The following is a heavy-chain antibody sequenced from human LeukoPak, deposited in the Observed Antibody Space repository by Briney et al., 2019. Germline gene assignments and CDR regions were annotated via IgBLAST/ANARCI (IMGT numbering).Heavy chain of an antibody. CDR3: ARERSSSGSYYYYYYGMDV. V-gene: IGHV3-7*01. Sequence: GGSLRLSCAASGFTFSSYWMSWVRQAPGKGLEWVANIKQDGREKYYVDSVKGRFTISRDNAKNSLYLQMNSLRAEDTAVYYCARERSSSGSYYYYYYGMDVWGQGTTVTVSS. D-gene: IGHD1-26*01. CDR2: IKQDGREK. J-gene: IGHJ6*02. CDR1: GFTFSSYW.